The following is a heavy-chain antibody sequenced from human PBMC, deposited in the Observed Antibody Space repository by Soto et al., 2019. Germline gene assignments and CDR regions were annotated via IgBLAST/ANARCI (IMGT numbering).Heavy chain of an antibody. D-gene: IGHD1-7*01. CDR2: ITSSSTM. V-gene: IGHV3-48*04. CDR1: GFSLSSYA. CDR3: ARDTTSSNLDYFDH. J-gene: IGHJ4*02. Sequence: GGSLRLSCAASGFSLSSYAMNWVRQAPGKGLEWVSAITSSSTMYYADSVRGRFTISRDNAKNSLHLQMNSLRAEDTGVYYCARDTTSSNLDYFDHWGRGTLVTVSS.